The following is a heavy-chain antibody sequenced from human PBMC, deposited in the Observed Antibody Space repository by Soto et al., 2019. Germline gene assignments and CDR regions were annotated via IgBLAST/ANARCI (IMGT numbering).Heavy chain of an antibody. CDR1: GFTFSTYA. CDR3: SKGVVWFGSEYFDY. D-gene: IGHD3-10*01. CDR2: ISGSGGST. Sequence: EVQLLESGGGLVQPGGSLRLSCAASGFTFSTYAMSWVRQAPGKGLEWVSAISGSGGSTYYAASVKGRFTISRDNSKNTLYLQMNSLRAEDTAVYYCSKGVVWFGSEYFDYWGQGTLVTVSS. J-gene: IGHJ4*02. V-gene: IGHV3-23*01.